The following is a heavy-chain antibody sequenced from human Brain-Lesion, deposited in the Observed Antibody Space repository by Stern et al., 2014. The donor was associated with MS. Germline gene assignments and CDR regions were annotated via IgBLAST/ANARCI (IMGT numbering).Heavy chain of an antibody. D-gene: IGHD3-3*01. CDR2: INADGTEK. J-gene: IGHJ6*02. Sequence: EVQLVESGGGLVQPGGSLTISCTAAGFTFGNYWMTWVRQAPGKGLEWVANINADGTEKNYVDSVKGRFTIPRDNATDSFSLEMNSLRVEDTALYYCARVYNTIYGIVTQRGSGMDVWGQGTTVIVSS. CDR3: ARVYNTIYGIVTQRGSGMDV. CDR1: GFTFGNYW. V-gene: IGHV3-7*01.